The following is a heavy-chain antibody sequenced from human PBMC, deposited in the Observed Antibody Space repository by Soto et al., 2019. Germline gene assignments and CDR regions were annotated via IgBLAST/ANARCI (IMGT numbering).Heavy chain of an antibody. CDR3: AKYLSWGQCDY. V-gene: IGHV3-74*03. D-gene: IGHD3-16*01. CDR2: INTGGTTT. CDR1: GFTFSRYW. J-gene: IGHJ4*02. Sequence: EVQLVESGGGLVQPGGSLRLSCAASGFTFSRYWMHWVRQDPGMGLMWVSSINTGGTTTQYADSVKGRFTVSRDNAKNTFYLQMNSLRAEDTAVYYCAKYLSWGQCDYWGQGTLVTVSS.